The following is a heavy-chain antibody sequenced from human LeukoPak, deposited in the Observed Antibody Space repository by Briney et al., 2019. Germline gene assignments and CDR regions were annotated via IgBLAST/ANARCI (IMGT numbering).Heavy chain of an antibody. Sequence: GGSLRLSCAASGFTFSSYWMHWVRQAPGKGLVWVSRINTDGSSTSYADSVKGRFTISRDNAKNTLYVQMNSLRAEDTAVYYCAKGGDCSSTNCYLPFDYWGQGTLVTVSS. CDR3: AKGGDCSSTNCYLPFDY. D-gene: IGHD2-2*01. CDR2: INTDGSST. V-gene: IGHV3-74*01. CDR1: GFTFSSYW. J-gene: IGHJ4*02.